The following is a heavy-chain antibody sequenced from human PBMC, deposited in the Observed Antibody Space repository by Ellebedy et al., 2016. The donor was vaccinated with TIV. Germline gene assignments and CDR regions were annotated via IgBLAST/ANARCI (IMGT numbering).Heavy chain of an antibody. Sequence: GESLKISXAVSGFTFSTYAMNWVRQAPGEGLEWVAGMSNDGDKEYYADSVKGRCTISRDNSKYTLYLEMNSLRPEDAAIYFCVRGVTSVADRPPLDRWGQGTLVTVSS. D-gene: IGHD6-6*01. CDR2: MSNDGDKE. J-gene: IGHJ5*02. V-gene: IGHV3-30-3*01. CDR1: GFTFSTYA. CDR3: VRGVTSVADRPPLDR.